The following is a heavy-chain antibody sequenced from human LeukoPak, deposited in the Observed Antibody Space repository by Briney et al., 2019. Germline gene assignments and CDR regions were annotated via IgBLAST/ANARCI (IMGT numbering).Heavy chain of an antibody. V-gene: IGHV1-69*13. J-gene: IGHJ4*02. CDR1: GGTFNSFA. CDR3: ARGTTMVTNYFDY. Sequence: SVKVSCKASGGTFNSFAISWVRQAPGQGLEWMGGIIPIFGTANYAQKFQGRVTITADESTSTAYMELSSLRSEDTAVYYCARGTTMVTNYFDYWGQGTLVAVSS. D-gene: IGHD5-18*01. CDR2: IIPIFGTA.